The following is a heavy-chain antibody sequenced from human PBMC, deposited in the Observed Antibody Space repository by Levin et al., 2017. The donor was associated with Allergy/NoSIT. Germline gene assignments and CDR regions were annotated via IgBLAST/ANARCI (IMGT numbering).Heavy chain of an antibody. CDR1: GGTFSSYA. CDR3: ARSYYYGSGSFWGRYYYGMDV. D-gene: IGHD3-10*01. J-gene: IGHJ6*02. V-gene: IGHV1-69*06. Sequence: SVKVSCKASGGTFSSYAISWVRQAPGQGLEWMGGIIPIFGTANYAQKFQGRVTITADKSTSTAYMELSSLRSEDTAVYYCARSYYYGSGSFWGRYYYGMDVWGQGTTVTVSS. CDR2: IIPIFGTA.